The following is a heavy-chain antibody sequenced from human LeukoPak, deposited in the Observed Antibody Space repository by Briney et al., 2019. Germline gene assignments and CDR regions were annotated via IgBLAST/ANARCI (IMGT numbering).Heavy chain of an antibody. CDR2: IWADGSSK. CDR1: GFSLSGNG. J-gene: IGHJ3*02. D-gene: IGHD6-19*01. Sequence: PGRSLRLSCAASGFSLSGNGMHWVRQAPGKGLEWVAVIWADGSSKYYADSVKGRFTISRDNSENTLYLQMNSLRAEDTAVYYCARDSGGSPFDIWGQGTMVTVSS. CDR3: ARDSGGSPFDI. V-gene: IGHV3-33*01.